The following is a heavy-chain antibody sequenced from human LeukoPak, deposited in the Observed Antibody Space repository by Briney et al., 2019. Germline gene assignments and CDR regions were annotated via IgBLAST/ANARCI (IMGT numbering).Heavy chain of an antibody. CDR3: ARLIDIVVVPAAKWSWFNP. J-gene: IGHJ5*02. D-gene: IGHD2-2*01. CDR2: ISAYNGNT. V-gene: IGHV1-18*01. Sequence: ASVKVSCKASGYTFTSYGISWVRQAPGQGLEWMGWISAYNGNTNYAQKLQGRVTMTTDTSTSTAYMELRSLRSDDTAVYYCARLIDIVVVPAAKWSWFNPWGQGTLVTVSS. CDR1: GYTFTSYG.